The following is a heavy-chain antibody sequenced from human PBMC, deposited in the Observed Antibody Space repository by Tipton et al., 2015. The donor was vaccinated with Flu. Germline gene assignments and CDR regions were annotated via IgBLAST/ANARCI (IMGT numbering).Heavy chain of an antibody. CDR2: ISLDGRYE. V-gene: IGHV3-30*04. D-gene: IGHD3-22*01. CDR1: GFTFRNHA. J-gene: IGHJ4*02. Sequence: QLVQSGGGVVQPGRSLRLSCVASGFTFRNHAMSWVRQAPGKGLSWVTYISLDGRYETYRDSVKGRFTISRDNSKNTLYLQMDSLTTEDSAVYYCARDLSGHYTSDHWGPGTRVTVSS. CDR3: ARDLSGHYTSDH.